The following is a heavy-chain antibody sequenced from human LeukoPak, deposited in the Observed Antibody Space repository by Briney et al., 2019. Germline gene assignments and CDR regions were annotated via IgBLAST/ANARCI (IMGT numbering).Heavy chain of an antibody. J-gene: IGHJ6*03. Sequence: SETLSLTCAVYGGSFSGYYWSWIRQPPGKGLEWIGEINHSGSTNYNPSLKSRVTISVDTSKNQFSLKLSSVTAADTAVYYCARTGAGYYYYYMDVWGKGTTVTVSS. V-gene: IGHV4-34*01. CDR2: INHSGST. CDR1: GGSFSGYY. D-gene: IGHD1-26*01. CDR3: ARTGAGYYYYYMDV.